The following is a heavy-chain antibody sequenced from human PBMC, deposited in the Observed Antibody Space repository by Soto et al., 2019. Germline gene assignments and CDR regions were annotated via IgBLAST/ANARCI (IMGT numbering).Heavy chain of an antibody. CDR1: GGSITRGGYY. Sequence: QVQLQESGPGLVKPSETLSLTCTVSGGSITRGGYYWSWIRQHPGKGLEWIGYIYNNGTTYYNPSLKSRVTISVDTSKNQSSLKLTSVTAADTAVYYCARDPAPWGQGTLVTVSS. J-gene: IGHJ5*02. CDR3: ARDPAP. V-gene: IGHV4-31*03. CDR2: IYNNGTT.